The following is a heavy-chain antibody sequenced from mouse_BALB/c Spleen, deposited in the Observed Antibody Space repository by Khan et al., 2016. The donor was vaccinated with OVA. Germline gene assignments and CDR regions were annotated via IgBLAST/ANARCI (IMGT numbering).Heavy chain of an antibody. J-gene: IGHJ4*01. Sequence: EVELVESGGGLVKPGGSLTLSCSASGFTFSTYAMSWVRQTPEKRLEWVATISSGGHYTFYPDSVKGRFTISRDNAENTLDLPMSSLTSEDTAMYYCARSLVDYHAIDYWGQGTSVTVSS. V-gene: IGHV5-9-3*01. CDR2: ISSGGHYT. CDR1: GFTFSTYA. D-gene: IGHD2-2*01. CDR3: ARSLVDYHAIDY.